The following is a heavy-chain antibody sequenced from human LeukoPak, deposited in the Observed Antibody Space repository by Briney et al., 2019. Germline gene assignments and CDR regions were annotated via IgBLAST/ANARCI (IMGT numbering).Heavy chain of an antibody. D-gene: IGHD2-2*01. Sequence: GRSLRLSCAASGFTFDDYAMHWVRQAPGKGLEWVSGISWKSGNIGYADSVKGRFTISRDNAKNSLYLQMNSLRAEDTALYYCAKSLGYCSSTSCYSGLDYWGQGTLVTVSS. CDR2: ISWKSGNI. CDR3: AKSLGYCSSTSCYSGLDY. CDR1: GFTFDDYA. V-gene: IGHV3-9*01. J-gene: IGHJ4*02.